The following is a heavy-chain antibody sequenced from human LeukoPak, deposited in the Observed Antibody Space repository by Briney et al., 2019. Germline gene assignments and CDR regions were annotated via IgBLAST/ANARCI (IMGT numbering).Heavy chain of an antibody. D-gene: IGHD3-10*01. J-gene: IGHJ4*02. CDR3: ARVSRVRGVTYFDY. CDR2: INHSGST. Sequence: PSETLSLTCAVYGGSFSGYYWSWIRQPPGKGLEWIGEINHSGSTNYNPSLKSRVTISVDTSKNQFSLKLSSVTAADTAVYYCARVSRVRGVTYFDYWGQGTLVTVSS. CDR1: GGSFSGYY. V-gene: IGHV4-34*01.